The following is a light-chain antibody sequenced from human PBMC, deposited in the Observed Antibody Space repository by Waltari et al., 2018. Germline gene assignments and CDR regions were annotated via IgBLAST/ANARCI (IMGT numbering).Light chain of an antibody. CDR3: LQYHTFPLT. J-gene: IGKJ4*01. CDR2: GAS. V-gene: IGKV1-33*01. CDR1: QDISKN. Sequence: DIQMTQSPSSLFASVGDRVTITCQASQDISKNLHWFQQKPGKAPNLLIYGASSLHTGVTSRFSGSKSGTHFTFTISSLQPEDIATYYCLQYHTFPLTFGGGTKVEIK.